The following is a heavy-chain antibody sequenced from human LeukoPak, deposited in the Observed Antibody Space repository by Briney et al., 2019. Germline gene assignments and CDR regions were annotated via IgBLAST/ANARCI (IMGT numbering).Heavy chain of an antibody. CDR3: AKVKTHWYFDN. Sequence: GGSLRLSCAASGFTFSDYYMSWIRQAPGKGLEWVSYISSSGSTIYYADSVKGRFTISRDNAKNSLYLQMNSLRAEDTAVYYCAKVKTHWYFDNWGRGTLVTVSS. CDR1: GFTFSDYY. D-gene: IGHD1-1*01. J-gene: IGHJ4*02. CDR2: ISSSGSTI. V-gene: IGHV3-11*01.